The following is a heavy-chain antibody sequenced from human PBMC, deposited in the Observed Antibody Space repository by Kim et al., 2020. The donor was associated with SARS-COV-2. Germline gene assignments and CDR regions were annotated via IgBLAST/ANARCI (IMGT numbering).Heavy chain of an antibody. CDR3: ARDRHLIWGDYWYFDL. V-gene: IGHV3-48*02. CDR2: ISSSSSTI. D-gene: IGHD3-16*01. CDR1: GFTFSSYS. Sequence: GGSLRLSCAASGFTFSSYSMNWVRQAPGKGLEWVSYISSSSSTIYYADSVKGRFTISRDNAKNSLYLQMNSLRDEDTAVYYCARDRHLIWGDYWYFDLWGRGTLVTVSS. J-gene: IGHJ2*01.